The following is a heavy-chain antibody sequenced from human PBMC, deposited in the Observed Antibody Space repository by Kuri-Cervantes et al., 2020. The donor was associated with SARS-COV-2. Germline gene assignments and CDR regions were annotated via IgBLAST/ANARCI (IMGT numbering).Heavy chain of an antibody. V-gene: IGHV4-59*01. D-gene: IGHD2-2*01. CDR3: ARDCSTADCKTFGYY. Sequence: SETLSLTCTVSGGSISDYYWSWIRQPPGKGLEWIGDIYYTGSTSCNPSLKSRVAISVDTSKNQFSLKLTSVTAADTAVYYCARDCSTADCKTFGYYWGRGTLVTVSS. CDR1: GGSISDYY. CDR2: IYYTGST. J-gene: IGHJ4*02.